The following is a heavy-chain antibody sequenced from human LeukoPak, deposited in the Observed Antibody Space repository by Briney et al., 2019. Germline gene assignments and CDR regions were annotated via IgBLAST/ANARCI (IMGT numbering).Heavy chain of an antibody. D-gene: IGHD1-26*01. J-gene: IGHJ4*02. CDR1: GYTFTSYD. Sequence: ASVKVSCKASGYTFTSYDINWVRQATGQGLEWMGWMNPNSGNTGYAQKLQGRVTMTTDTSTSTAYMELRSLRSDDTAVYYCARGMVGATPFDYWGQGTLVTVSS. CDR2: MNPNSGNT. V-gene: IGHV1-8*01. CDR3: ARGMVGATPFDY.